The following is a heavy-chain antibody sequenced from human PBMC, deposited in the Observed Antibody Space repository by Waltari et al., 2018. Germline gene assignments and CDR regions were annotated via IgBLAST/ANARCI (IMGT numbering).Heavy chain of an antibody. CDR1: GFSFSSYD. CDR3: AKSLRAYCDGDCLGPSDY. Sequence: QVQLVESGGGVVQPGRSLRLSCAASGFSFSSYDIHWVRQAPGKGLEWVAVKSYDGSKKYYADSVRGRFTISRDNSKNTMYLQLNSLGTEDTAVYYCAKSLRAYCDGDCLGPSDYWGQGTLVTVSS. D-gene: IGHD2-21*01. J-gene: IGHJ4*02. CDR2: KSYDGSKK. V-gene: IGHV3-30*18.